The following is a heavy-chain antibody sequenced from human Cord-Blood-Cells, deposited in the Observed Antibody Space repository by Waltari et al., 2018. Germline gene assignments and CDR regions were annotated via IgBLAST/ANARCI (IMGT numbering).Heavy chain of an antibody. CDR2: SNPNSGGT. J-gene: IGHJ2*01. Sequence: QVQLVQSGAEVKKLGASVQVSCKASGYTFTGYYMHWVRQAPGQGLEWMGWSNPNSGGTNYAQNFQGRVTMTRDTSISTAYMELSRLRSDDTAVYYCASYDRYFDLWGRGTLVTVSS. CDR3: ASYDRYFDL. V-gene: IGHV1-2*02. CDR1: GYTFTGYY. D-gene: IGHD3-22*01.